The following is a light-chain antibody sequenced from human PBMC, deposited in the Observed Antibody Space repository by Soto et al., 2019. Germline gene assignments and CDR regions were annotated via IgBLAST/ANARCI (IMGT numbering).Light chain of an antibody. CDR1: SSNIGNNY. Sequence: QSVLTQPPSVSASPGQKVTISCTGTSSNIGNNYVSWYQQLPGTAPKLLIYDNINRPSSVPSRFSGSKSGTSATLGITGRQNGDEADYYCGTWDSSLSAVVFGGGTKLTVL. CDR2: DNI. J-gene: IGLJ2*01. CDR3: GTWDSSLSAVV. V-gene: IGLV1-51*01.